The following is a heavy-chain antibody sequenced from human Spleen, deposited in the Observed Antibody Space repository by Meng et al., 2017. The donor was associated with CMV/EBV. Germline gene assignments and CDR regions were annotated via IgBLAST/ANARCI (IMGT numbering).Heavy chain of an antibody. CDR1: GYTFTSYG. CDR2: ISAYNGNT. J-gene: IGHJ6*02. CDR3: ARESGYYYGSGSPWFYYYYGMDV. Sequence: ASVKVSCKASGYTFTSYGISWVRQAPGQGLEWMGWISAYNGNTNYAQKLQGRVTMTTDTSTSTAYMELRSLRSDGTAVYYCARESGYYYGSGSPWFYYYYGMDVWGQGTTVTVSS. V-gene: IGHV1-18*01. D-gene: IGHD3-10*01.